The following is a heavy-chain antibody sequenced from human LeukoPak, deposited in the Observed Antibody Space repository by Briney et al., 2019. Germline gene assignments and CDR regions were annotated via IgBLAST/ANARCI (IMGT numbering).Heavy chain of an antibody. Sequence: NPGGSLRLSCAASGFTFSSYSMNSVRQAPGRGRGWVSSISSSSNYTYYADSVKGQFTISRDNAKNSLYLQMNSLRAEDTAVCYCARDNGPYDFWSGYPVPWGQGTLVTVSS. CDR3: ARDNGPYDFWSGYPVP. CDR1: GFTFSSYS. V-gene: IGHV3-21*01. CDR2: ISSSSNYT. J-gene: IGHJ5*02. D-gene: IGHD3-3*01.